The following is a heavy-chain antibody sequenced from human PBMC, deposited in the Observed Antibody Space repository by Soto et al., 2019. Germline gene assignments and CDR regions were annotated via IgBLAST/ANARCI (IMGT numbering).Heavy chain of an antibody. J-gene: IGHJ4*02. CDR1: GYTFTSYG. CDR3: ASCAWHTHDFGGPFDY. D-gene: IGHD4-17*01. V-gene: IGHV1-18*04. Sequence: GASVKVSCKASGYTFTSYGISWVRQAPGQGLEWMGWISAYNGNTNYAQKLQGRVTMTTDTSTSTAYMELRSLRSDDTAVYYCASCAWHTHDFGGPFDYWGQGTRVTVSS. CDR2: ISAYNGNT.